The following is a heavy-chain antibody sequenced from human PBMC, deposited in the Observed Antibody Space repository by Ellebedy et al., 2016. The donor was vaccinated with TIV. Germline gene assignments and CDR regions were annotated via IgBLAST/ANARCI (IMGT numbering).Heavy chain of an antibody. V-gene: IGHV3-13*01. D-gene: IGHD2-2*01. J-gene: IGHJ4*02. CDR2: IGTAGDT. CDR1: GFTFSSYN. CDR3: ARGMKEEYQLLPFDY. Sequence: GESLKISXAASGFTFSSYNMHWVRQATGKGLEWVSAIGTAGDTYYPGSVKGRFTISRENAKNSLYLQMNSLRAADTAVYYCARGMKEEYQLLPFDYWGQGTLVTVSS.